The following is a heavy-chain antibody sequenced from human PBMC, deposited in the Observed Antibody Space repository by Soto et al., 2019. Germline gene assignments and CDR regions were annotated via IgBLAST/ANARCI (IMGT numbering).Heavy chain of an antibody. CDR3: ARGGDIVVVVAATRRTETGLWGMDV. CDR1: GFTFSSYA. V-gene: IGHV3-30-3*01. Sequence: SGGSLRLSCAASGFTFSSYAMHWVRQAPGKGLEWVAVISYDGSNKYYADSVKGRFTISRDNSKNTPYLQMNSLRAEDTAVYYCARGGDIVVVVAATRRTETGLWGMDVWGQGTTVTVSS. CDR2: ISYDGSNK. D-gene: IGHD2-15*01. J-gene: IGHJ6*02.